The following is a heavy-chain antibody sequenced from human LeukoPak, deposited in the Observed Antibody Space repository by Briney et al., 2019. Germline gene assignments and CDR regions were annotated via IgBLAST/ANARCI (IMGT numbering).Heavy chain of an antibody. CDR3: ARVTGVYSSSTYYYYYMDV. Sequence: SETLSLTCTVSGVSIRSYYWSGILQPPGKGLEGSGYIYYSGSPDYNPSLKSRVTISVDTSKTQFSLTLLSVTAADTAVYYCARVTGVYSSSTYYYYYMDVWGKGTTVTVSS. J-gene: IGHJ6*03. CDR1: GVSIRSYY. CDR2: IYYSGSP. D-gene: IGHD6-6*01. V-gene: IGHV4-59*01.